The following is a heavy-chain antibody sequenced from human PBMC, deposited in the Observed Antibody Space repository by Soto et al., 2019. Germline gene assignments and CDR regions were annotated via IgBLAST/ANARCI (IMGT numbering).Heavy chain of an antibody. J-gene: IGHJ6*02. D-gene: IGHD2-15*01. CDR1: GYTFTSYG. CDR3: ARDPEGYCSGGSCYDYYYYGMDV. V-gene: IGHV1-18*01. CDR2: ISAYNGNT. Sequence: QVQLVQSGAEVKKPGASVKVPCKASGYTFTSYGISWVRQAPGQGLEWMGWISAYNGNTNYAQKLQGRVTMTTDTSTSTAYMELRSLRSDDTAVYYCARDPEGYCSGGSCYDYYYYGMDVWGQGTTVTVSS.